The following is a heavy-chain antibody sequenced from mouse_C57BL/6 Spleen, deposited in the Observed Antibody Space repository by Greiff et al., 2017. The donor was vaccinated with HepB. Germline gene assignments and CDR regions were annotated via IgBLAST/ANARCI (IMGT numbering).Heavy chain of an antibody. CDR1: GFTFTDYY. D-gene: IGHD2-12*01. V-gene: IGHV7-3*01. Sequence: EVKLVESGGGLVQPGGSLILSCAASGFTFTDYYMSWVRQPPGKALEWLGFIRNKANGYTTEYSASVKGRFTISRDNSQSILYLQMNALRAEDSATYYCARDYYNWYFDVWGTGTTVTVSS. CDR3: ARDYYNWYFDV. CDR2: IRNKANGYTT. J-gene: IGHJ1*03.